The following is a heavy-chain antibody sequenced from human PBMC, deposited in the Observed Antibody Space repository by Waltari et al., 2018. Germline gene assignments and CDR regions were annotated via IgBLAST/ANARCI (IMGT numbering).Heavy chain of an antibody. D-gene: IGHD5-18*01. V-gene: IGHV3-30*02. CDR2: IRYDGSNK. J-gene: IGHJ6*03. Sequence: QVQLVESGGGVVQPGGSLRLSCAASGFTFSSYGMHWVRQAPGKGLEWVAFIRYDGSNKYYADSVKGRFTISRDNSKNTLYLQMNSLRAEDTAVYYCANLGYSYGWEYYYYMDVWGKGTTVTISS. CDR1: GFTFSSYG. CDR3: ANLGYSYGWEYYYYMDV.